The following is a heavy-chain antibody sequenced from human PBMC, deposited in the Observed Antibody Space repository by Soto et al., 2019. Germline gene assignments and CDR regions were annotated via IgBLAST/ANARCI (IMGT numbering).Heavy chain of an antibody. J-gene: IGHJ4*02. D-gene: IGHD6-19*01. V-gene: IGHV3-48*02. CDR2: INKNGFTI. Sequence: HPGGSLRLSCAVSGFTLTTYSMNWVRQAPGKGLEWISFINKNGFTIYYADSVKGRFTISRDYAKNSLYLQMDSLRHEDTAVYYCARGAVTGTTLFDYWGLGTLVT. CDR1: GFTLTTYS. CDR3: ARGAVTGTTLFDY.